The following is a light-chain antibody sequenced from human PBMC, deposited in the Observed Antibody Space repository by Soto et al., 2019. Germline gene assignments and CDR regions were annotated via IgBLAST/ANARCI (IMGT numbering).Light chain of an antibody. Sequence: EIVMTQSQGTLSVCPGERATLSCRAGQGVTTNFAWYQQKSGQSPRLLIYDVSIRATGVPARFSGTGSETDFTLTISGLQSEDSAVYFCQQYNNWPFSFGQGTRLEIK. V-gene: IGKV3-15*01. CDR1: QGVTTN. CDR3: QQYNNWPFS. J-gene: IGKJ5*01. CDR2: DVS.